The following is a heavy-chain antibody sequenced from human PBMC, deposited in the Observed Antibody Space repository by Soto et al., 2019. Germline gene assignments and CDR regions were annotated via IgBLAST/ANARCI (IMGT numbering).Heavy chain of an antibody. CDR1: RFTFSNFG. V-gene: IGHV3-30*03. Sequence: QMQLVESGGGVFQPGRSLRLSCAASRFTFSNFGIHWVRQAPGKGLEWVAFISNDGSKKYYADSVKGRFAISRDNSKNSLYLQMNSLRAEDTAGYYFARDPTLLGAFDNWGQGTMVTVSS. CDR3: ARDPTLLGAFDN. CDR2: ISNDGSKK. J-gene: IGHJ3*02. D-gene: IGHD7-27*01.